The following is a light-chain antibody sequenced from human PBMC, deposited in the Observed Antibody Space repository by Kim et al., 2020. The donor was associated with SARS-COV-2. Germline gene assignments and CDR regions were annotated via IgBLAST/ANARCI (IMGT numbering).Light chain of an antibody. J-gene: IGLJ2*01. Sequence: ALGQTVRITCQGDSLRSYYATWYQHKPGQAPKVVIYGKDNRPSGIPDRFSGSSSGNTASLTVTGAQAVDEADYYCNSRDNSGDHVVFGGGTQLTVL. CDR3: NSRDNSGDHVV. CDR1: SLRSYY. CDR2: GKD. V-gene: IGLV3-19*01.